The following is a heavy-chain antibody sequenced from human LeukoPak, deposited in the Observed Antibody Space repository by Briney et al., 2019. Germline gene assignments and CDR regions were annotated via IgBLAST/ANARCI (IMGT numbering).Heavy chain of an antibody. V-gene: IGHV3-21*01. D-gene: IGHD5-18*01. CDR1: GFTFSSYS. J-gene: IGHJ6*02. Sequence: GGSLRLSCAASGFTFSSYSMTWVRPAPGKGLEWVSSISSSSSYIYYADSVKGRFTISRDNAKNSLYLQMNSLRAEDTAVYYCARDGYSYGLSQLDVWGQGTTVTVSS. CDR2: ISSSSSYI. CDR3: ARDGYSYGLSQLDV.